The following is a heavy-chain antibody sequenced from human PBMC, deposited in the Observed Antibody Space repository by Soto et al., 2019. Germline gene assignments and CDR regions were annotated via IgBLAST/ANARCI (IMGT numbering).Heavy chain of an antibody. V-gene: IGHV3-21*01. CDR3: ARDVETSMDGLNYFDP. D-gene: IGHD5-18*01. J-gene: IGHJ5*02. CDR1: GFTFSSYE. CDR2: ISSSGSYI. Sequence: GGSLRLSCAASGFTFSSYEMNWVRQAPGKGLEWVSSISSSGSYIHYADSVKGRFTISRDNAKNSLFLQMDSLRAEDTAVYYCARDVETSMDGLNYFDPWGQGTLVTVSS.